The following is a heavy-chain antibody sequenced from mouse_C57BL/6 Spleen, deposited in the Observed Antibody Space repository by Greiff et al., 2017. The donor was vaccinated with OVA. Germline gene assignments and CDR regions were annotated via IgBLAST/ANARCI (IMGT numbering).Heavy chain of an antibody. CDR1: GFSLTSYG. Sequence: VQLQQSGPGLVQPSQSLSLTCTVSGFSLTSYGVHWVRQSPGKGLEWLGVIWSGGSTDYNAAFISRLSISKDNSKSQVFFKMNSLQADDTAIYYCARKDYGNWYFDVWGTGTTVTVSS. D-gene: IGHD2-1*01. J-gene: IGHJ1*03. V-gene: IGHV2-2*01. CDR3: ARKDYGNWYFDV. CDR2: IWSGGST.